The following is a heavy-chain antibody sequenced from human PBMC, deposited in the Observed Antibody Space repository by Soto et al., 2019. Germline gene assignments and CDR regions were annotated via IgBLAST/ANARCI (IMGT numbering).Heavy chain of an antibody. Sequence: QVQLQQWGAGLLKPSETLSLTCAVYGGSFSGYYWSWIRQPPGKGLEWIGEINHSGSTNYNPSLKSRVTISVDTSKNHFSLKLSSVTAADTAVYYCARGYCRSTSCKGNYYYYMDVWGKGTTVTVSS. V-gene: IGHV4-34*01. CDR3: ARGYCRSTSCKGNYYYYMDV. J-gene: IGHJ6*03. D-gene: IGHD2-2*01. CDR2: INHSGST. CDR1: GGSFSGYY.